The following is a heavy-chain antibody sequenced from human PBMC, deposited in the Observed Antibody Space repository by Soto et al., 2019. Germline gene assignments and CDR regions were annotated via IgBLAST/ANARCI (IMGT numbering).Heavy chain of an antibody. CDR1: GGTFSSYT. V-gene: IGHV1-69*02. CDR2: IIPILGIA. CDR3: ATGGDDILTGPSVYFQH. J-gene: IGHJ1*01. Sequence: ASVKVSCKASGGTFSSYTISCVRQAPGQGLEWMGRIIPILGIANYAQKFQGRVTITADKSTSTAYMELSSLRSEDTAVYYCATGGDDILTGPSVYFQHWGQGTLVTVSS. D-gene: IGHD3-9*01.